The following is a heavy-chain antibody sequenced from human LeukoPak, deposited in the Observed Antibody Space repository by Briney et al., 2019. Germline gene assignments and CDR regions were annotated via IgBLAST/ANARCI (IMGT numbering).Heavy chain of an antibody. Sequence: GGSLRLSCAASGFTFSSYWMSWVRQAPGKGLEWVANIKQDGSEKYYLDSVKGRFTISRDNAKNSLYLQMNSLRAEDTAVYYCARDQGRHNLDYWGQGTLVTVSS. CDR1: GFTFSSYW. V-gene: IGHV3-7*03. CDR2: IKQDGSEK. J-gene: IGHJ4*02. CDR3: ARDQGRHNLDY.